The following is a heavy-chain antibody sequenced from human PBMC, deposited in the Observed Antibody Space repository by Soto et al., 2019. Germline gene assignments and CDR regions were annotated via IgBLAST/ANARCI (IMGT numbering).Heavy chain of an antibody. CDR1: GFSLSTSGMC. V-gene: IGHV2-70*01. CDR2: IDWDDDK. D-gene: IGHD1-7*01. J-gene: IGHJ6*02. Sequence: ESGPTLVNPTQTLTLTCTFSGFSLSTSGMCVSWIRQPPGKALEWLALIDWDDDKYYSTSLKTRLTISKDTSKNQVVLTMTNMDPVDTATYYCARIITGTSPFAGYYYYGMDVWGQGTTVTVSS. CDR3: ARIITGTSPFAGYYYYGMDV.